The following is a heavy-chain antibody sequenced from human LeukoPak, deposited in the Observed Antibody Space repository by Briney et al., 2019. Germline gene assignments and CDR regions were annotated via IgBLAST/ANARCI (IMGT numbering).Heavy chain of an antibody. V-gene: IGHV4-59*01. D-gene: IGHD6-19*01. Sequence: PSETLSLTCTVSGGSISSYYWSWIRQPPGKGLEWIGYIYYSGSTNYNPSLKSRVTISVDTSKNQFSLKLSSVIAADTAVYYCAKDRLRVNQWLVIVPAAFDIWGQGTMVTVSS. CDR3: AKDRLRVNQWLVIVPAAFDI. CDR2: IYYSGST. CDR1: GGSISSYY. J-gene: IGHJ3*02.